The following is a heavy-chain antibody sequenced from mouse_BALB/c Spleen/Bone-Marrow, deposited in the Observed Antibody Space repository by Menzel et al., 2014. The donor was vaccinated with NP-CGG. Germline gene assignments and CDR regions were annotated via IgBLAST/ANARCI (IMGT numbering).Heavy chain of an antibody. CDR3: ARARATSWFAY. Sequence: VNVVESGPGLVAPSQSLSITCTVSGFSLTRYDVHWVRQPPGKGLEWLGVIWAGGNTNYNSALMSRLSISKDNSKSQVFLKMNSLENDDTATYYCARARATSWFAYWGQGTLVTVSA. J-gene: IGHJ3*01. CDR1: GFSLTRYD. D-gene: IGHD3-1*01. CDR2: IWAGGNT. V-gene: IGHV2-9*02.